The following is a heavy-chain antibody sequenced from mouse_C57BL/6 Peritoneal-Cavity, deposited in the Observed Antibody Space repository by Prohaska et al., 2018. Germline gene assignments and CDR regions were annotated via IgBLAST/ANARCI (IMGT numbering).Heavy chain of an antibody. V-gene: IGHV11-2*01. Sequence: EVQLLETGGGLVQPGGSRGLSCEGSGFTFSGFWMSWVRQTPGKTLEWIGDINSECSAINYAPSIKDRFTIFRDNDKSTLDLQMSNVRSEDTATYFCMRYGNYWYFDVWGTGTTVTVSS. CDR1: GFTFSGFW. J-gene: IGHJ1*03. CDR2: INSECSAI. CDR3: MRYGNYWYFDV. D-gene: IGHD2-1*01.